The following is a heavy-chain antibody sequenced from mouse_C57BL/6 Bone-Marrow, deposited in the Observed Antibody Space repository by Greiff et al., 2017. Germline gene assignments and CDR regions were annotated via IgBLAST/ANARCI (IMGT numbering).Heavy chain of an antibody. CDR1: GYTFTSYW. V-gene: IGHV1-69*01. CDR2: IDPSDSYT. J-gene: IGHJ4*01. Sequence: VQLQQSGAELARPGASVKLSCKASGYTFTSYWMHWVKQRPGQGLEWIGEIDPSDSYTNYNQKFKGKSTLTVDKSSSTAHMPLSSLTSEDSAVYYCAREDYAMDYWGQGTSGTGSS. CDR3: AREDYAMDY.